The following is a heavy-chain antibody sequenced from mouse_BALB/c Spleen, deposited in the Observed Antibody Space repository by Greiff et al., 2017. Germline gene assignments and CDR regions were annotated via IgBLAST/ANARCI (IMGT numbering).Heavy chain of an antibody. CDR2: IDPFNGGT. J-gene: IGHJ4*01. D-gene: IGHD1-1*01. V-gene: IGHV1-28*01. Sequence: EVQLQQSGPELMKPGASVKISCKASGYSFTSYYMHWVKQSHGKSLEWIGYIDPFNGGTSYNQKFKGKATLTVDKSSSTAYMHLSSLTSEDSAVYYCARGRYYGTDAMDYWGQGTSVTVSS. CDR3: ARGRYYGTDAMDY. CDR1: GYSFTSYY.